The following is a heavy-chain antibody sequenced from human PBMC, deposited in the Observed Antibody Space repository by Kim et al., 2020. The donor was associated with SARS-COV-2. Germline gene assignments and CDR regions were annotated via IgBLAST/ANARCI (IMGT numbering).Heavy chain of an antibody. D-gene: IGHD1-1*01. CDR3: ARDELDQTLTPYYYYGMDV. CDR2: ISSSGSTI. V-gene: IGHV3-48*03. J-gene: IGHJ6*02. Sequence: GGSLRLSCAASGFTFSSYEMNWVRQAPGKGLEWVSYISSSGSTIYYADSVKGRFTISRDNAKNSLYLQMNSLRAEDTAVYYCARDELDQTLTPYYYYGMDVWGQGTTVTVSS. CDR1: GFTFSSYE.